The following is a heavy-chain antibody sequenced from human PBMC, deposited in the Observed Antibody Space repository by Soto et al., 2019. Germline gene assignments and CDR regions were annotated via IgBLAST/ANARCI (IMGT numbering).Heavy chain of an antibody. D-gene: IGHD2-2*01. J-gene: IGHJ4*02. Sequence: GGSLRLSCTASGFTFSRYAMSWVRQAPGKGLEWVSTISDSGSTYYAESVKGRLTISRDNSKHTLYLQMNSLRAEDTAVYYCARDPAPLDYFDYWGQGTLVTVSS. CDR3: ARDPAPLDYFDY. CDR2: ISDSGST. V-gene: IGHV3-23*01. CDR1: GFTFSRYA.